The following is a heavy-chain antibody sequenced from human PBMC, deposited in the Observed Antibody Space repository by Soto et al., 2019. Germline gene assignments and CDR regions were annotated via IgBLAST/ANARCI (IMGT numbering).Heavy chain of an antibody. CDR2: IYHSGST. CDR1: GGSISSGGYS. J-gene: IGHJ4*02. CDR3: ARGGYCSGGSCYRAGFDY. V-gene: IGHV4-30-2*01. Sequence: PSETLSLTCAVSGGSISSGGYSWSWIRQPPGKGLEWIGYIYHSGSTYYNPSLKSRVTISVDRSKNQFSLKLSSVTAADTAVYYCARGGYCSGGSCYRAGFDYWGQGTLVTVSS. D-gene: IGHD2-15*01.